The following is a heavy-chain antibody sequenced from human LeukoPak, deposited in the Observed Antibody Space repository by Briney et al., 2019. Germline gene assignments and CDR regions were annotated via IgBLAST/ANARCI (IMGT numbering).Heavy chain of an antibody. CDR3: AKGRPYGDYVSDFDY. J-gene: IGHJ4*02. CDR1: GFTFSSYV. Sequence: GGSLRLSCAASGFTFSSYVMSWVRQTPGKGLEWVSYISASGATTYFADSVKGRFTLPRDNSKNTLYLQMNSLRAEDTAVYYCAKGRPYGDYVSDFDYWGQGTLVTVSS. D-gene: IGHD4-17*01. V-gene: IGHV3-23*01. CDR2: ISASGATT.